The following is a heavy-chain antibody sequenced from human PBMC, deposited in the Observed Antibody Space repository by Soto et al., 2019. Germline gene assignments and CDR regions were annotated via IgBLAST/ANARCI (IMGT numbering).Heavy chain of an antibody. J-gene: IGHJ6*02. CDR2: ISGSGGST. CDR3: AKVMYYDFWSGYSSYYYGMDV. V-gene: IGHV3-23*01. Sequence: GSLRLSCAASGFTFSSYAMSWVRQAPGKGLEWVSAISGSGGSTYYADSVKGRFTISRDNSKNTMYLQMNSLRAEDTAVYYCAKVMYYDFWSGYSSYYYGMDVWGQGTTVTVSS. D-gene: IGHD3-3*01. CDR1: GFTFSSYA.